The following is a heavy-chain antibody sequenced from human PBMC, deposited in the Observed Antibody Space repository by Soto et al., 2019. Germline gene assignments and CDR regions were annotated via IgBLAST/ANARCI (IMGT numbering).Heavy chain of an antibody. J-gene: IGHJ6*02. CDR1: GYTFSNYG. CDR3: ARRGYCPSVPCFSGASYYYYGLDV. V-gene: IGHV1-18*01. CDR2: ISTHNDKT. Sequence: QVQLVQSGPEVKKPGASVKVSCTASGYTFSNYGISWLRQAPGQGPEWMGWISTHNDKTYYKQSLEPNILQETTITNDTSTSTAFREMRNMRSDDTAVYYCARRGYCPSVPCFSGASYYYYGLDVWGQGTMVTVSS. D-gene: IGHD2-8*02.